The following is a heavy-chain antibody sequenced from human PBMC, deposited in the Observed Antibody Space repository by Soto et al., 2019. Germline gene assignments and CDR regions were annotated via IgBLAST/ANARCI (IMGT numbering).Heavy chain of an antibody. V-gene: IGHV3-7*05. CDR2: MNQDGSEK. CDR1: GFTFGDYW. CDR3: ASQRVSYAMDV. Sequence: EVQLVESGGGLVQPGGSLRLSCTVSGFTFGDYWMTWVRQAPGKGLEWVANMNQDGSEKYYVDPVQGRFAISRDNAKNSLYLQMHSLSAEDTAVYYCASQRVSYAMDVWGQGTTVTVSS. D-gene: IGHD1-1*01. J-gene: IGHJ6*02.